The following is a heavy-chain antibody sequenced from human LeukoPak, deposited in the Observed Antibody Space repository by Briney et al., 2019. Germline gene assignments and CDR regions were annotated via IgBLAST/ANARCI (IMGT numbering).Heavy chain of an antibody. CDR2: ISYDGSNK. V-gene: IGHV3-30-3*01. Sequence: PGGSLRLSCAASGFTFSSYSMHWVRQAPGKGLEWVAVISYDGSNKYYADSVKGRFTISRDNSKNTLYPQMNSLRAEDTAVYYCARNKIAASGINWFDPWGQGTLVTVSS. CDR3: ARNKIAASGINWFDP. J-gene: IGHJ5*02. CDR1: GFTFSSYS. D-gene: IGHD6-13*01.